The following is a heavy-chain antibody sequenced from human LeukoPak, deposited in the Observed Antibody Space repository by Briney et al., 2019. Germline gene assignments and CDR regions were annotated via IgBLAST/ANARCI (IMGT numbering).Heavy chain of an antibody. V-gene: IGHV3-30*18. CDR2: ISYGGSNK. CDR1: GFTFSSYG. Sequence: GGSLRLSCAASGFTFSSYGMHWVRQAPSKGLEWVAIISYGGSNKYYADSVKGRFTISRDNSKNTLYLQMNSLRAEDTAVYYCAKDPGGYGFVGYFQHWGQGTLVTVSS. CDR3: AKDPGGYGFVGYFQH. J-gene: IGHJ1*01. D-gene: IGHD5-12*01.